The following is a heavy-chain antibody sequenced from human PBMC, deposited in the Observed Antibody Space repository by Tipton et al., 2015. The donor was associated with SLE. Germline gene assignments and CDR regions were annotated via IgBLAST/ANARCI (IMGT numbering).Heavy chain of an antibody. D-gene: IGHD6-19*01. J-gene: IGHJ4*02. Sequence: TLSLTCAVYGGSFSGYYWSWIRQPPGEGLEGLGGIKHSGSTNYNPSLKSRVTISGETSKNQFSLKLSSVTAADTAVYYCARWGRSSGWYGYWGQGTLVTVSS. CDR1: GGSFSGYY. CDR3: ARWGRSSGWYGY. V-gene: IGHV4-34*01. CDR2: IKHSGST.